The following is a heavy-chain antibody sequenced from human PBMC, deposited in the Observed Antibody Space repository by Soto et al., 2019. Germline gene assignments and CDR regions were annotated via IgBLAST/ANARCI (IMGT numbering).Heavy chain of an antibody. V-gene: IGHV3-74*01. Sequence: GGSLRLSCAASGFTFSSYAMHWVRQAPGKGLVWVARINSGASTTNYADSVKGRFTISRDNAKNTLYLQMDSLTAEDTAVYYCARGPSGWFGYDYWGQGTLVTVSS. CDR2: INSGASTT. D-gene: IGHD6-19*01. J-gene: IGHJ4*02. CDR1: GFTFSSYA. CDR3: ARGPSGWFGYDY.